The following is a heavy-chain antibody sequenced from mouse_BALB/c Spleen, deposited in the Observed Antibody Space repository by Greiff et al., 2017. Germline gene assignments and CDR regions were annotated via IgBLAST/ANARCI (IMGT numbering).Heavy chain of an antibody. CDR1: GFTFSDFY. J-gene: IGHJ2*01. CDR3: ARAHYDYYFDY. V-gene: IGHV7-1*02. Sequence: EVHLVESGGGLVQPGGSLRLSCATSGFTFSDFYMEWVRQPPGKRLEWIAASRNKANDYTTEYSASVKGRFIVSRDTSQSILYLQMNALRAEDTAIYYCARAHYDYYFDYWGQGTTLTVSS. D-gene: IGHD2-4*01. CDR2: SRNKANDYTT.